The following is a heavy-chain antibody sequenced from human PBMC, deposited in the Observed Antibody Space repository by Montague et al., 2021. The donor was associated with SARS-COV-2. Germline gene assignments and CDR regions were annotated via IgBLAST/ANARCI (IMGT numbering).Heavy chain of an antibody. V-gene: IGHV4-59*01. CDR2: IYYSGST. D-gene: IGHD3-22*01. Sequence: SETLSLTCNVSGGSFTLYYWSWIRQTPGRGLEWIGLIYYSGSTIYNPSLKSRVTMSVDTSKNQFSLRLTSVTAADTAVYYCAREKYYFDSSGLRNDYFDYWGQGALVTVSS. CDR1: GGSFTLYY. CDR3: AREKYYFDSSGLRNDYFDY. J-gene: IGHJ4*02.